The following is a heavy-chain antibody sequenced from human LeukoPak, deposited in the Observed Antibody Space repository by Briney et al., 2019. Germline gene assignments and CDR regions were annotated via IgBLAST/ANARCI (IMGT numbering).Heavy chain of an antibody. CDR3: ARGSDFGDY. CDR1: RASISIYY. CDR2: IYYSGST. J-gene: IGHJ4*02. D-gene: IGHD4-17*01. V-gene: IGHV4-59*01. Sequence: SETLSLTCTVSRASISIYYWSWIRQPPGKGLEWIGYIYYSGSTNYHPSLKGRVTMSVDTSKNQFSLRLGSVTAADTAVYYCARGSDFGDYWGQGTLVTVSS.